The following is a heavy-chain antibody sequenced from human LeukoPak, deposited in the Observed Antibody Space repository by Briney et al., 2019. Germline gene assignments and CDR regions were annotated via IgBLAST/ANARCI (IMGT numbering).Heavy chain of an antibody. Sequence: GASVKVSCKASGGTFSSYAISWVRQAPGQGLEWMGRIIPILGIANYAQEFQGRVTITADKSTSTAYMELSSLRSEDTAVYYCARRIVVVPAAMEEYYYGMDVWGQGTTVTVSS. J-gene: IGHJ6*02. CDR2: IIPILGIA. V-gene: IGHV1-69*04. D-gene: IGHD2-2*01. CDR3: ARRIVVVPAAMEEYYYGMDV. CDR1: GGTFSSYA.